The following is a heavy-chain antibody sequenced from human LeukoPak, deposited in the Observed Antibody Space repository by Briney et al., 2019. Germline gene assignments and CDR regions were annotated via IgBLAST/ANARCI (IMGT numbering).Heavy chain of an antibody. CDR2: ISAYNGNT. V-gene: IGHV1-18*01. CDR3: ARSSSIAAAGVNNWFDP. CDR1: GYTFTSYG. J-gene: IGHJ5*02. D-gene: IGHD6-13*01. Sequence: ASVKVSCKASGYTFTSYGISWVRQAPGQGLEWMGWISAYNGNTNYAQKLQGRVTMTTDTSTSTAYKELRSLRSDDTAVYYCARSSSIAAAGVNNWFDPWGQGTLVTVSS.